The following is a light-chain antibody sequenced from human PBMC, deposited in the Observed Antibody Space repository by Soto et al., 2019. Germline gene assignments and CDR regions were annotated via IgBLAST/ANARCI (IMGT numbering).Light chain of an antibody. CDR2: GTS. J-gene: IGKJ3*01. Sequence: SLLTQSPATLSLSPGERATVSCRGSQTAISDYLAWYQQKPGQAPRLLIFGTSSRASGVPDRFSGSTSGTDFILTINRLEPDDFAVYYCQQGFTSGPGTRVDF. CDR3: QQGFT. V-gene: IGKV3D-20*02. CDR1: QTAISDY.